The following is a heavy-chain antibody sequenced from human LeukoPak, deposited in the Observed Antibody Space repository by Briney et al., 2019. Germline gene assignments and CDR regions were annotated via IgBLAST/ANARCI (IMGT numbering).Heavy chain of an antibody. D-gene: IGHD2-2*01. J-gene: IGHJ5*02. CDR1: GYTFTGYY. V-gene: IGHV1-2*02. CDR2: INPNSGGT. CDR3: ARTHIVVVPAARRAWFDP. Sequence: ASVKVSCKASGYTFTGYYMHWVRQAPGQGLEWMGWINPNSGGTNYAQKFQGRVTMTRDTSISTAYMELSRLRSDDTAVYYCARTHIVVVPAARRAWFDPWGQGTLVTVSP.